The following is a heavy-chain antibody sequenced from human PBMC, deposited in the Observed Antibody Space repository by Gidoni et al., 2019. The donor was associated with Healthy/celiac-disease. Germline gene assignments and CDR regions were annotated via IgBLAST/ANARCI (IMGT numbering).Heavy chain of an antibody. CDR3: AKDGLDSSGYYSDAFDI. J-gene: IGHJ3*02. V-gene: IGHV3-23*01. D-gene: IGHD3-22*01. CDR1: GFTFSSYA. CDR2: ISGSGGST. Sequence: EVQLLESGGGLVQPGGSLRLSCAASGFTFSSYAMSWVRQAPGKGLEWVSAISGSGGSTYYADSVKCRFTISRDNSKNTLYLQMNSLRAEDTAVYYCAKDGLDSSGYYSDAFDIWGQGTMVTVSS.